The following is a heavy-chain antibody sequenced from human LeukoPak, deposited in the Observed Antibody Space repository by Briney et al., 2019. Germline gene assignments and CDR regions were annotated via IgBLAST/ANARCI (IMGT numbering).Heavy chain of an antibody. CDR2: ISYDGSNK. CDR3: AGYPDTYYYDSSGPWDY. Sequence: GGSLRLSCAASGFTFSSYGMHRVRQAPGKGLEWVAVISYDGSNKYYADSVKGRFTISRDNSKNTLYLQMNSLRAEDTAVYYCAGYPDTYYYDSSGPWDYWGQGTLVTVSS. J-gene: IGHJ4*02. V-gene: IGHV3-30*03. D-gene: IGHD3-22*01. CDR1: GFTFSSYG.